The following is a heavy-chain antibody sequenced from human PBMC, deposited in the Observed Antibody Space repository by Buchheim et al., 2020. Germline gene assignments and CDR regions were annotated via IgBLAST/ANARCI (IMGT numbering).Heavy chain of an antibody. D-gene: IGHD3-10*01. CDR1: GGSFNGYY. V-gene: IGHV4-34*01. CDR3: AREAITNGMDV. CDR2: IDHSGNT. Sequence: QVQLQQWGTRLLKPSETLSLPCTVYGGSFNGYYWTWIRQSPGKGLEWIGEIDHSGNTRYNPSLKSRVTMSVDTSKNQFSLKLSSVTAADTAVYYCAREAITNGMDVWGQGTT. J-gene: IGHJ6*02.